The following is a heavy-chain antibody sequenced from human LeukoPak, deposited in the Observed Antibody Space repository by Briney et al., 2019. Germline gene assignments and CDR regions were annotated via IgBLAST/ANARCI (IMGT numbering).Heavy chain of an antibody. CDR2: IYYSGST. D-gene: IGHD2-2*01. CDR3: ARDRWRGYCSRTSCRSVGFDP. J-gene: IGHJ5*02. Sequence: SETLSLTCTVSGGSISSYYWSWIRQPPGKGLEWIGYIYYSGSTNYNPSLKSRVTISVDTSKNQFSLKLSSVTAADTAVYYCARDRWRGYCSRTSCRSVGFDPWGQGTLVIVSS. CDR1: GGSISSYY. V-gene: IGHV4-59*01.